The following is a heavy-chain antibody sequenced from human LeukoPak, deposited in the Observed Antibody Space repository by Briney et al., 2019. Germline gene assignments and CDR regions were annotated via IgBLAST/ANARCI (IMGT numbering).Heavy chain of an antibody. Sequence: PGGSLRLSCAASGFTFSSYAMSWVRQAPGKGLEWVSAISGSGGSTYYADSVKGPFTISRDNSKNTLYLQMNSLRAEDTAVYYCAKDSSSSVEIDYWGQGTLVTVSS. J-gene: IGHJ4*02. CDR2: ISGSGGST. CDR1: GFTFSSYA. D-gene: IGHD6-13*01. V-gene: IGHV3-23*01. CDR3: AKDSSSSVEIDY.